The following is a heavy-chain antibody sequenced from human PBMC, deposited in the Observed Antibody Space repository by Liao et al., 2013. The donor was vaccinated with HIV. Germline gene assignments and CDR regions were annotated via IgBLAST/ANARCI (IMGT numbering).Heavy chain of an antibody. CDR3: ARDSSIVATIPEAFDI. CDR2: IDYTGST. Sequence: QLQLQESGPGLVKPSETLSLTCTVSGGSISRSTSYWGWIRQPPGKGLDWIGSIDYTGSTYYNPSLKSRVTISVDTSKSQFSLKLSSVTAADTAVYYCARDSSIVATIPEAFDIWGQGTMVTVSS. CDR1: GGSISRSTSY. J-gene: IGHJ3*02. V-gene: IGHV4-39*07. D-gene: IGHD5-12*01.